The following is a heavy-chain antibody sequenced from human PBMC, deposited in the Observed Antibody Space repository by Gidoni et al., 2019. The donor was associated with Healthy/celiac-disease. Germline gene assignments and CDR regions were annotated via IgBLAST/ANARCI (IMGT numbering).Heavy chain of an antibody. CDR1: GGSPSSSSYY. CDR2: IYYSGST. Sequence: SGGSPSSSSYYWGWIRQPPGKGLEWMGSIYYSGSTYYNPSLKSRVTISVDTSKTQFSLKLSSVNAADTAVYYCARHVIHNWVESVAFDIWVQGTMVTVSS. CDR3: ARHVIHNWVESVAFDI. V-gene: IGHV4-39*01. J-gene: IGHJ3*02. D-gene: IGHD1-20*01.